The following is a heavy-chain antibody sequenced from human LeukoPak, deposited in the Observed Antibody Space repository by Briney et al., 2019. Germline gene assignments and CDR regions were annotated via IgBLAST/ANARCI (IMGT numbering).Heavy chain of an antibody. V-gene: IGHV3-74*01. CDR1: GFTFSSSW. CDR2: IDSDGSRI. CDR3: AASLYCSSTSCGS. Sequence: RAGGSLRLSCAASGFTFSSSWMHWVRQAPGKGLVWVSRIDSDGSRISYADSVKGRFTISRDNAKNSLYLQMNSLRAEDTAVYYCAASLYCSSTSCGSWGQGTLVTVSS. D-gene: IGHD2-2*01. J-gene: IGHJ5*02.